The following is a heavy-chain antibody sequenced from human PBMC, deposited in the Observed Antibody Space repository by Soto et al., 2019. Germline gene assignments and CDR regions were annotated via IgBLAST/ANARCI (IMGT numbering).Heavy chain of an antibody. Sequence: SETLSLTCAVSGYSVSSGYYWSGIGQRRGKGLEWIGYVYYSGSTKYNPSLESRVTISADTSKNQFSLRVTSVTAADTAVYYCAKYRRTDAEGYPLDFWGQAILVTVSS. CDR3: AKYRRTDAEGYPLDF. V-gene: IGHV4-61*01. D-gene: IGHD2-15*01. CDR1: GYSVSSGYY. CDR2: VYYSGST. J-gene: IGHJ4*02.